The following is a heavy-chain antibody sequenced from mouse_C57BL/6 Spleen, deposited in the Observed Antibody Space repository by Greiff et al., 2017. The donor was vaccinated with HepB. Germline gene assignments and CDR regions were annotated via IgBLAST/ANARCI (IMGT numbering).Heavy chain of an antibody. CDR3: ARHGSSFAY. V-gene: IGHV1-42*01. CDR1: GYSFTGYY. Sequence: EVQLQQSGPELVKPGASVKISCKASGYSFTGYYMNWVKQSPEKSLEWIGEINPSTGGTTYNQKFKAKATLTVDKSSSTAYMQLKSLTSEDSAVYYCARHGSSFAYWGQGTLVTVSA. CDR2: INPSTGGT. D-gene: IGHD1-1*01. J-gene: IGHJ3*01.